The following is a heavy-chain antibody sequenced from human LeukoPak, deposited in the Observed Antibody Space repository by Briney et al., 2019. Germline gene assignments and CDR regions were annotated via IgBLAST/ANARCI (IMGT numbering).Heavy chain of an antibody. CDR1: GGSISGYY. D-gene: IGHD6-13*01. V-gene: IGHV4-59*08. J-gene: IGHJ4*01. CDR2: IYYSGST. Sequence: SETLCHRCTGSGGSISGYYCSWIRQPPGKGLEWIGYIYYSGSTNYNPSLESRVTISVDTSNNQFSLKLSSVTAADTAVYYCARRDTSSWLPDYWAQGAVTTVSS. CDR3: ARRDTSSWLPDY.